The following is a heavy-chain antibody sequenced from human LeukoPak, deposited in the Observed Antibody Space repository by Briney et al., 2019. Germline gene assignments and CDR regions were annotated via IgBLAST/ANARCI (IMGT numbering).Heavy chain of an antibody. J-gene: IGHJ4*02. CDR1: GYMFTDDY. CDR2: INPDSGFT. Sequence: SVNVSCKASGYMFTDDYMHWVRQAPGRGREFMGWINPDSGFTNYTTKFKGRVTMTTETTIRTAYLEVRSTTSDDTAVYYCAPTAEAYTSWWKVWGQGNLLTVSS. CDR3: APTAEAYTSWWKV. D-gene: IGHD3-16*01. V-gene: IGHV1-2*02.